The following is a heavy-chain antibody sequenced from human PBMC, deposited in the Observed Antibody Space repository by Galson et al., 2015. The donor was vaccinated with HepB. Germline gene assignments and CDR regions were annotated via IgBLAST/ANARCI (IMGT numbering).Heavy chain of an antibody. CDR3: ARGIQLWRRDYYYYGMDV. Sequence: SLRLSCAASGFTFSSYAMHWVRQAPGKGLEWVAVISYDGSNKYYADSVKGRFTISRDNSKNTLYLQMNSLRAEDTAVYYCARGIQLWRRDYYYYGMDVWGQGTTVTVSS. V-gene: IGHV3-30-3*01. CDR1: GFTFSSYA. CDR2: ISYDGSNK. J-gene: IGHJ6*02. D-gene: IGHD5-18*01.